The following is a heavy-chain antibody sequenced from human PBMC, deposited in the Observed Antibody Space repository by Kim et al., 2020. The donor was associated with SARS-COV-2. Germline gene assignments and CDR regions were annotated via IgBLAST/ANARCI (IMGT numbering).Heavy chain of an antibody. CDR3: ARAPYSSGWQIDY. CDR1: GFTFSSYS. J-gene: IGHJ4*02. D-gene: IGHD6-19*01. CDR2: ISSSSSYI. Sequence: GGSLRLSCAASGFTFSSYSMNWVRQAPGKGLEWVSSISSSSSYIYYADSVKGRFTISRDNAKNSLYLQMNSLRAEDTAVYYCARAPYSSGWQIDYWGQGTLVTVSS. V-gene: IGHV3-21*01.